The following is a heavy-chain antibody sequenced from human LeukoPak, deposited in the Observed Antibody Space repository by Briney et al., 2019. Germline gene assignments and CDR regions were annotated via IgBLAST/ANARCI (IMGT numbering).Heavy chain of an antibody. Sequence: GASVKVSCKASGYTFTSYYMHWVRQAPGQGLEWMGIINPSGGSTSYAQKFQGRVTMTRDTSISTAYMELNRLRSDDTAVYYCARVPYYYYYYMDVWGKGTTVTVSS. J-gene: IGHJ6*03. D-gene: IGHD2-2*01. CDR2: INPSGGST. V-gene: IGHV1-46*01. CDR1: GYTFTSYY. CDR3: ARVPYYYYYYMDV.